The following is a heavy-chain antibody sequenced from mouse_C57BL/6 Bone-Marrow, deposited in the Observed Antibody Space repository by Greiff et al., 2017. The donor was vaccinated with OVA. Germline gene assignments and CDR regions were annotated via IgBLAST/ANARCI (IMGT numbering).Heavy chain of an antibody. CDR2: WNNDNY. V-gene: IGHV8-2*01. D-gene: IGHD2-4*01. Sequence: VTLKESGPGILQPSQTLSLACTFSGISLSTSGMGLSWLRKPSGKALEWLASIWNNDNYYNPSLKSRLTISKETSNYQVFLKLTSVDTADSATYYGAWRELGMDDYDYDGYYAMDYWGKGTSVTVSS. CDR1: ISLSTSGMGL. J-gene: IGHJ4*01. CDR3: WRELGMDDYDYDGYYAMDY.